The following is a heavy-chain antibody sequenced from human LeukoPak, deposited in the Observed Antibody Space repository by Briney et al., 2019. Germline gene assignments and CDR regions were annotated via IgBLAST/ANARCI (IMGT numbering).Heavy chain of an antibody. CDR1: GGSFSGYY. V-gene: IGHV4-34*01. J-gene: IGHJ6*03. CDR2: INHSGST. CDR3: ARGKGYSYGYLDYYYYYYMDV. D-gene: IGHD5-18*01. Sequence: SETLSLTCAVFGGSFSGYYWSWIRQPPGKGLEWIGEINHSGSTNYNPSLKSRVTISVDTSKNQFSLKLSSVTAADTAVYYCARGKGYSYGYLDYYYYYYMDVWGKGTTVTVSS.